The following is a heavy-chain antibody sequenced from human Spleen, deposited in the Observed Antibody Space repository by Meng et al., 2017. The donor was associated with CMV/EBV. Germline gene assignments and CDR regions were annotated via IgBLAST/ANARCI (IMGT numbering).Heavy chain of an antibody. D-gene: IGHD2-15*01. Sequence: SETLSLTCTVSGGSISSSSYYWGWIRQPPGKGLEWIGSIYYSGSTYYNPSLKSRVTISVDTSKNQFSLKLRSVTAADTAVYYCARDPGGSWDVYGMDVWGQGTTVTVSS. CDR2: IYYSGST. J-gene: IGHJ6*02. CDR1: GGSISSSSYY. CDR3: ARDPGGSWDVYGMDV. V-gene: IGHV4-39*07.